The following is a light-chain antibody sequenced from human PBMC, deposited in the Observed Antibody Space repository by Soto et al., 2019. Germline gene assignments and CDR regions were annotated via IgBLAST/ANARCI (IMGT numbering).Light chain of an antibody. Sequence: QSALTQPASVSGSPGQSIAISCIGTSSDVGGFKYVSWYQQHPGKAPKLMIYEVDSRPSGVSNRFSGSKSGNTASLTISGLQTEDEADYFCSSFTSNYTYVFGSGTKVTVL. CDR1: SSDVGGFKY. CDR2: EVD. V-gene: IGLV2-14*01. CDR3: SSFTSNYTYV. J-gene: IGLJ1*01.